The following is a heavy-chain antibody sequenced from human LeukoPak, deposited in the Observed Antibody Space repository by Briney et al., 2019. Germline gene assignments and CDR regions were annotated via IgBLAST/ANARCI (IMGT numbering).Heavy chain of an antibody. CDR2: ISAYNGNT. Sequence: ASVKVSCKASGYTFTSYGISWVRQAPGQGLEGMGWISAYNGNTNYAQKLQGRVTMTADTSTSTAYMELRSLRSDDTAVYYCARGYCGGDCYDAFDIWGQGTMVTVSS. CDR1: GYTFTSYG. J-gene: IGHJ3*02. CDR3: ARGYCGGDCYDAFDI. V-gene: IGHV1-18*01. D-gene: IGHD2-21*02.